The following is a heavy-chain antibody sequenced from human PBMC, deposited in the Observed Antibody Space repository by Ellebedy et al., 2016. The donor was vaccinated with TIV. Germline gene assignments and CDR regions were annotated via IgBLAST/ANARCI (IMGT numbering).Heavy chain of an antibody. V-gene: IGHV5-51*01. CDR2: IYPGDSDT. Sequence: GESLKISCKGSGYSFTSHWIAWVRQMPGKGLEWMGSIYPGDSDTRYSPSLQGQVTISADKSISTAYLQWTSLKASDTAMYFCARHGLLYSFGAFDSWGQGTQVTVSS. J-gene: IGHJ4*02. CDR3: ARHGLLYSFGAFDS. D-gene: IGHD5-18*01. CDR1: GYSFTSHW.